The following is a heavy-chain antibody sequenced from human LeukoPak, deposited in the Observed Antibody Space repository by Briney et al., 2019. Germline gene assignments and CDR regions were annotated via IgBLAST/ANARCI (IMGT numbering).Heavy chain of an antibody. CDR3: ARERGSCSSASCYTSDAFDI. V-gene: IGHV1-2*02. CDR2: INPNSGGT. D-gene: IGHD2-2*02. J-gene: IGHJ3*02. CDR1: GYTFTDYY. Sequence: ASAKVSCKASGYTFTDYYMHWVRQAPGQGLEWMGWINPNSGGTNYAQKFQGRVTMTRDTSISIAYMDLGRLRSDDTAVYYCARERGSCSSASCYTSDAFDIWGQGTMVTVSS.